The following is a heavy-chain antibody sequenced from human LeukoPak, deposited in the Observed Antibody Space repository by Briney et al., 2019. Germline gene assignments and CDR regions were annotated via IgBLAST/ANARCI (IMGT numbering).Heavy chain of an antibody. Sequence: SETLSLTCAVYGGSFSGYYWSWIRQPPGKGLEWIGEINHSGSTNYNPSLKSRVTISVDTSKNQFSLKLSSVTAADTAVYYCARMGEADYDILTGYDYWGQGTLVTVSS. V-gene: IGHV4-34*01. J-gene: IGHJ4*02. CDR2: INHSGST. CDR3: ARMGEADYDILTGYDY. D-gene: IGHD3-9*01. CDR1: GGSFSGYY.